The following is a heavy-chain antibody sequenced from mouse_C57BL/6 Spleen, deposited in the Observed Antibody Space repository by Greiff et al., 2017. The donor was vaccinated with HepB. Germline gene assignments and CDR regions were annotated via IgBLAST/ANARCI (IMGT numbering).Heavy chain of an antibody. J-gene: IGHJ3*01. CDR2: IDPSDSYT. Sequence: VQLQQPGAELVKPGASVKLSCKASGYTFTSYWMQWVKQRPGQGLEWIGEIDPSDSYTNYNQKFKGKATLTVDPSSSTAYMQLSSLTSEDSAVYYCAREGGDEGFAYWGQGTLVTVSA. D-gene: IGHD3-3*01. V-gene: IGHV1-50*01. CDR1: GYTFTSYW. CDR3: AREGGDEGFAY.